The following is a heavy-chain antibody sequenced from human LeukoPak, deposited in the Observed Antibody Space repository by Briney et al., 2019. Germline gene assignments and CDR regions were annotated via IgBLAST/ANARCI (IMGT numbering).Heavy chain of an antibody. CDR1: GFTFSSYS. V-gene: IGHV3-21*01. D-gene: IGHD2-2*01. CDR2: IRSSSSYI. Sequence: GGALRLSCAASGFTFSSYSMKLVRQAPGKGLEWLSSIRSSSSYIYYADSVKGRFTISRDNAKNSLSLQMNSLRAEDTAVYYCARSLMAGSSTSCYDYWGQGTLVTVSS. CDR3: ARSLMAGSSTSCYDY. J-gene: IGHJ4*02.